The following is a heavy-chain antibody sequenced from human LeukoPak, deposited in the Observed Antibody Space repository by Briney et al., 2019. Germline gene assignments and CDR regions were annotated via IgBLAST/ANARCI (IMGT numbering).Heavy chain of an antibody. D-gene: IGHD1-7*01. CDR1: GFTFSRYW. V-gene: IGHV3-74*01. Sequence: GGSLRLSCAASGFTFSRYWMHWVRQAPGKGLVWVSRINRDGTTTDYADSVKGRFTISRDNAQNTLYLQMSSLRAEDTAVYYCVKGTRVRWNYDSLWGSFDYWGQGTLVTVSS. CDR2: INRDGTTT. CDR3: VKGTRVRWNYDSLWGSFDY. J-gene: IGHJ4*02.